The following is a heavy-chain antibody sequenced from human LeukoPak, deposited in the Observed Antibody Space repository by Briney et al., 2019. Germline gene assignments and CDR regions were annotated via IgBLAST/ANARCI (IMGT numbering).Heavy chain of an antibody. Sequence: ASVKVSCKASGYTFTSHDVNWLRQATGQGLEWLGWMNPNSGHTGFAQKFQGGVTMTRDTSISTAYMELSSLRSEDTAMYYCAMYYYDSSGPYVGAFDIWGQGTMVTVSS. CDR2: MNPNSGHT. CDR3: AMYYYDSSGPYVGAFDI. D-gene: IGHD3-22*01. V-gene: IGHV1-8*01. J-gene: IGHJ3*02. CDR1: GYTFTSHD.